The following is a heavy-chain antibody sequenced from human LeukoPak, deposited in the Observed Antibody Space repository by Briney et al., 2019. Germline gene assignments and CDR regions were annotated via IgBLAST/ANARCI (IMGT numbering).Heavy chain of an antibody. J-gene: IGHJ4*02. V-gene: IGHV3-30*01. D-gene: IGHD3-22*01. CDR2: ISYDGSNK. Sequence: PGRSLRLSCAASGFTFSSYATHWVRQAPGKGLEWVAVISYDGSNKYYADSVKGRFTISRDNSKNTLYLQMNSLRAEDTAVYYCARAITMIVDIDYWGQGTLVTVSS. CDR3: ARAITMIVDIDY. CDR1: GFTFSSYA.